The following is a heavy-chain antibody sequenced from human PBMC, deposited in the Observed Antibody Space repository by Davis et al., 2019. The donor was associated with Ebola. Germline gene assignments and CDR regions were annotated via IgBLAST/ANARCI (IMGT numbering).Heavy chain of an antibody. CDR1: GFIVSDKY. CDR2: IYRDERT. Sequence: PGGSLRLFCAASGFIVSDKYMSWVRQAPGKGLEWVSVIYRDERTYYADSVKGRFTVSRDNSENMLYLQMSTLRAEDTAVYYCARHVNGDFWYFDLWGRGTRVTVSS. J-gene: IGHJ2*01. CDR3: ARHVNGDFWYFDL. D-gene: IGHD4-17*01. V-gene: IGHV3-53*01.